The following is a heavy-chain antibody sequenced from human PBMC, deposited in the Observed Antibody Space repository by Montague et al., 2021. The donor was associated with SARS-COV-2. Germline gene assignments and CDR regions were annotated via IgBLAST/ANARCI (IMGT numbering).Heavy chain of an antibody. V-gene: IGHV4-39*01. CDR1: GGSISSSSYY. J-gene: IGHJ5*02. CDR3: AGQKMGSVTIFGVVRTDRWFDP. D-gene: IGHD3-3*01. Sequence: SETLSLTCTVSGGSISSSSYYWGWIRQPPGKGLEWIGNIYYSGSTYYNPSLKSRVTISVDTSKNQFSLKLSSVTAADTAVYYCAGQKMGSVTIFGVVRTDRWFDPWGQGTLVTVSS. CDR2: IYYSGST.